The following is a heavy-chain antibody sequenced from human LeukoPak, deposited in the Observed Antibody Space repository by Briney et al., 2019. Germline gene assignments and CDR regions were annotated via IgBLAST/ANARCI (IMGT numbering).Heavy chain of an antibody. CDR1: GVSISSSNW. D-gene: IGHD3-9*01. Sequence: SETLSLTCAVSGVSISSSNWWRWVRQPPGKGLEWIGEIYHSGSTNYNPSLKSRVTISVDKSKNQFPLKLSSVTAADTAVYYCARVARTGYYFDYWGQGTLVTVSS. CDR2: IYHSGST. V-gene: IGHV4-4*02. J-gene: IGHJ4*02. CDR3: ARVARTGYYFDY.